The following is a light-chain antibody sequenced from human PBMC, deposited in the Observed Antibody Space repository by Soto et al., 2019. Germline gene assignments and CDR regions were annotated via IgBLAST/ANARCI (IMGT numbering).Light chain of an antibody. CDR1: SSNIGSNT. Sequence: QSVLTQPPSASGTPGQRVTISCSGSSSNIGSNTVNWYQQLPGTAPKLLIYSNNQRPSGVPDRFSGSKSGTSASLAISGLQSEDEADYYCAAWDDSLNGXXVFGTGXXV. CDR3: AAWDDSLNGXXV. CDR2: SNN. J-gene: IGLJ1*01. V-gene: IGLV1-44*01.